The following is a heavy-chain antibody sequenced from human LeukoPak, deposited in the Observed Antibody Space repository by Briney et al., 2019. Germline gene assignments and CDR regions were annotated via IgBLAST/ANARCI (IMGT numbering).Heavy chain of an antibody. J-gene: IGHJ3*02. CDR3: ARDMRGPQDAFDI. V-gene: IGHV3-74*01. CDR1: GFTFSHYW. D-gene: IGHD2-2*01. CDR2: INSDGSGT. Sequence: GGSLRLSCAASGFTFSHYWMHWVRQVPGKGLVWVSRINSDGSGTSCADSVEGRFTISRDNARNTLFLQMDSLRAEDTAVYFCARDMRGPQDAFDIWGRGTLVVVSS.